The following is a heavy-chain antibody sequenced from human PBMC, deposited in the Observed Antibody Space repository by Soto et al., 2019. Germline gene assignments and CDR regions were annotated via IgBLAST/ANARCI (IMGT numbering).Heavy chain of an antibody. CDR2: INPRSGKT. V-gene: IGHV1-46*01. D-gene: IGHD6-6*01. Sequence: GDSLQVSCKASGYTFITYYIHWVRQAPGQGLEWMGIINPRSGKTTYAQKFQGRVTMTRDTSASTAYMTLTSLTSEDTAMYFCARDVSVSSSAPQLDSWGQGTPVTV. CDR1: GYTFITYY. CDR3: ARDVSVSSSAPQLDS. J-gene: IGHJ4*02.